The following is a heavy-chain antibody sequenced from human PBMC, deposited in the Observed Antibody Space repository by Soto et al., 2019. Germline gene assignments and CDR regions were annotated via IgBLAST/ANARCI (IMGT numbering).Heavy chain of an antibody. CDR3: ARGRSRALYYYYYGMDV. J-gene: IGHJ6*02. CDR1: GASITNYY. CDR2: VSYSGAT. V-gene: IGHV4-59*12. Sequence: TSETLSLTYTVSGASITNYYWTWIRQAPGRGLEWVAYVSYSGATSYNPSLKSRVTISVDTSKNQFSLKLSSVTAADTAVYYCARGRSRALYYYYYGMDVWGQGTTVTVSS.